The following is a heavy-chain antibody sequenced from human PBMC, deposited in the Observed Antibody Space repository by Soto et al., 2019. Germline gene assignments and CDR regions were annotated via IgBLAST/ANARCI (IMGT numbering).Heavy chain of an antibody. V-gene: IGHV1-69*13. CDR2: IIPIFGTA. CDR1: GGTFSSYA. J-gene: IGHJ4*02. Sequence: ASVKVSFKASGGTFSSYAISWVRQAPGQGLEWMGGIIPIFGTANYAQKFQGRVTITADESTSTAYMELSSLRSEDTAVYYCARGEYYDILTRYYFDYWGQGTLVTVSS. CDR3: ARGEYYDILTRYYFDY. D-gene: IGHD3-9*01.